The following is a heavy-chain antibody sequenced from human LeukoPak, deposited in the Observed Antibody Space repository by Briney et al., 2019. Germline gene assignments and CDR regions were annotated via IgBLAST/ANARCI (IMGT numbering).Heavy chain of an antibody. V-gene: IGHV3-43D*03. Sequence: GGSLRLSCAVSGFTFNDYAMHWVRQVPGKGLEWVSLINWSGVSTYYADSVKGRFTISRDNNKDSLFLQMSSLRPEDTALYYCAKDSDSSGFFEPPDFWGRGTLVTVSS. CDR1: GFTFNDYA. J-gene: IGHJ4*02. CDR2: INWSGVST. D-gene: IGHD3-22*01. CDR3: AKDSDSSGFFEPPDF.